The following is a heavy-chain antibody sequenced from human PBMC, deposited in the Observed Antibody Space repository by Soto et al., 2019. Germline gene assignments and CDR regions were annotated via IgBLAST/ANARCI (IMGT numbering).Heavy chain of an antibody. V-gene: IGHV3-30*18. Sequence: GGSLRLSCAASGFTFSSYGMHWVRQAPGKGLEWVAVISYDGSNKYYADSVTGRLTIYRDKSKNALFLQVNSLRAEDTALYYCAKGGPYSSSSYDYWGQGTLVTVSS. CDR2: ISYDGSNK. CDR3: AKGGPYSSSSYDY. J-gene: IGHJ4*02. CDR1: GFTFSSYG. D-gene: IGHD6-6*01.